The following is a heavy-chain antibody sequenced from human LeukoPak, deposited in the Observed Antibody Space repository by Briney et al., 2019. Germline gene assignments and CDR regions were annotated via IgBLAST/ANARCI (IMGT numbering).Heavy chain of an antibody. CDR3: AKHLPGDGRDWIMITFGGVIEKWD. CDR2: ISSSSSTI. J-gene: IGHJ4*02. Sequence: GGSLRLSCAASGFTFSSYSMNWVRQAPGKGLEWVSYISSSSSTIYYADSVKGRFTISRDNSKNTLYLQMNSLRAEDTAVYYCAKHLPGDGRDWIMITFGGVIEKWDWGQGTLVTVSS. D-gene: IGHD3-16*02. V-gene: IGHV3-48*01. CDR1: GFTFSSYS.